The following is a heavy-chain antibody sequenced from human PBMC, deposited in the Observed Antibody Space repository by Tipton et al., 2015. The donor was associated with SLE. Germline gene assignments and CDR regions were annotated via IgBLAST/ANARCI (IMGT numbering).Heavy chain of an antibody. CDR2: ISHSGTT. CDR1: GGSFSVYF. CDR3: ARGQERGSIVTPYFDY. J-gene: IGHJ4*01. Sequence: AGLVKPSETLSLTCTVYGGSFSVYFWTWVRQPPGKGLEWIGEISHSGTTEYAPSLKSRVTISVGTSKKQVSLELTSVTAADTAVYYCARGQERGSIVTPYFDYWGHGILVTVSS. V-gene: IGHV4-34*01. D-gene: IGHD1-26*01.